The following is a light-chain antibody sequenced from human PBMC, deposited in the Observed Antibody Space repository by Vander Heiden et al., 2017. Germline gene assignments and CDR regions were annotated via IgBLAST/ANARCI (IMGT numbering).Light chain of an antibody. CDR2: AAS. V-gene: IGKV1-39*01. Sequence: GDRVTITCRASQSISSYLNWYQQKPGKAPKLLIYAASSLQSGVPSRFNGSGSGTDFTITISSLQPEEFATYYCQQSYSTPRTFGQGTKLEIK. CDR1: QSISSY. J-gene: IGKJ2*01. CDR3: QQSYSTPRT.